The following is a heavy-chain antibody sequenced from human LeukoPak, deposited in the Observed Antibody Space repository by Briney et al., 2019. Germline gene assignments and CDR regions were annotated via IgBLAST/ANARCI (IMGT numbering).Heavy chain of an antibody. D-gene: IGHD3-10*01. V-gene: IGHV1-69*13. CDR2: IIPIFGTA. CDR3: ARSFDNPGLYDY. CDR1: GDTFSSYA. J-gene: IGHJ4*02. Sequence: SVKVSCKASGDTFSSYAISWVRQAPGHGLEWMGGIIPIFGTANYAQKFQGRVTITADESTSTAYMELSSLRSEDTAVYYCARSFDNPGLYDYWGQGTLVTVSS.